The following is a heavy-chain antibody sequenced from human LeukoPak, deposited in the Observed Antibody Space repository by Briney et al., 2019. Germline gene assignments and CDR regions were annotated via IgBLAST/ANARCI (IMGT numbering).Heavy chain of an antibody. CDR3: ARDLSYGQGWFDP. V-gene: IGHV1-3*01. CDR2: INAGNGNT. J-gene: IGHJ5*02. D-gene: IGHD2-8*01. Sequence: ASVKVSCKASGYTFTSCAMHWVRQAPGQRLEWMGWINAGNGNTKYSQKFQGRVTITRDTSASTAYMELSSLRSEDTAVYYCARDLSYGQGWFDPWGQGTLVTVSS. CDR1: GYTFTSCA.